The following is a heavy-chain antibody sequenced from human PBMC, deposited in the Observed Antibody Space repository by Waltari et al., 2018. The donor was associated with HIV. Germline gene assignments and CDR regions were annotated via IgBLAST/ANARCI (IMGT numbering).Heavy chain of an antibody. CDR2: IKQDGSQK. Sequence: EVRLVESGGLVQPGGSLRLSCAVSGFNFNNYWMTWVSQAPGKGMEWVAKIKQDGSQKHYVDSAKGRLTISRDNAKNSVFLQMNDLREDDTATYYCTKGTTHDNWGQGTLVTVSS. CDR3: TKGTTHDN. V-gene: IGHV3-7*01. J-gene: IGHJ4*02. D-gene: IGHD1-1*01. CDR1: GFNFNNYW.